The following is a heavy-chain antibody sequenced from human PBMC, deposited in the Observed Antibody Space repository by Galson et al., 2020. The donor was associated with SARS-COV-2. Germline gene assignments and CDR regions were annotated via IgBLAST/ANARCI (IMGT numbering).Heavy chain of an antibody. CDR3: AHTGEQWLVRNWYFDL. CDR2: IYWDDDK. Sequence: KMSGPTLVKPTQTLTLTCTFSGFSLSTSGVGVGWIRQPPGKALEWLALIYWDDDKRYSPSLKSRLTITKDTSKNQVVLTMTNMDPVDTATYYCAHTGEQWLVRNWYFDLWGRGTLVTVSS. CDR1: GFSLSTSGVG. J-gene: IGHJ2*01. D-gene: IGHD6-19*01. V-gene: IGHV2-5*02.